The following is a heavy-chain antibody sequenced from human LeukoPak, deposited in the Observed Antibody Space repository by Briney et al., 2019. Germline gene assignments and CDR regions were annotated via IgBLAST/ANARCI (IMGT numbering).Heavy chain of an antibody. CDR2: MSPVTDYT. CDR1: GFIFSDYY. CDR3: ARVGQDYYYGMDV. Sequence: GGSLRLPCAASGFIFSDYYMSWIRQAPGEGLEWISYMSPVTDYTNYADSVRGRFTISRDNFKSTLYLQMNNLRAEDTAVYYCARVGQDYYYGMDVWGQGTTVTVSS. V-gene: IGHV3-11*06. J-gene: IGHJ6*02.